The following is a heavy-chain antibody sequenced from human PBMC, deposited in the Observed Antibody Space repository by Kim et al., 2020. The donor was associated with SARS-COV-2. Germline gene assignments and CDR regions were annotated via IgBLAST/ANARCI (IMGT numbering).Heavy chain of an antibody. J-gene: IGHJ5*02. CDR3: ARESDGYTPMRMGDRYNWFDP. Sequence: SVKVSCKASGGTFSSYAISWVRQAPGQGLEWMGGIIPIFGTANYAQKFQGRVTITADESTSTAYMELSSLRSEDTAVYYCARESDGYTPMRMGDRYNWFDPWGQGTLVTVSS. V-gene: IGHV1-69*13. CDR2: IIPIFGTA. CDR1: GGTFSSYA. D-gene: IGHD6-19*01.